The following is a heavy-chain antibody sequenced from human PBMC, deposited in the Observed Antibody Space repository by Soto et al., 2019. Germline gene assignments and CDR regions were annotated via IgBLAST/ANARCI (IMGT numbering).Heavy chain of an antibody. J-gene: IGHJ4*02. Sequence: ASLPVSCEACVYTVTGYYLHCVRQAHGQGLEWMGWINPNTGVTSFAQNFQGRVTMTRDTSIRTAYMELSWLRSDDTAIDYCARKLIAASGTFDDWGQGTLVAFSS. CDR3: ARKLIAASGTFDD. CDR1: VYTVTGYY. CDR2: INPNTGVT. D-gene: IGHD6-13*01. V-gene: IGHV1-2*02.